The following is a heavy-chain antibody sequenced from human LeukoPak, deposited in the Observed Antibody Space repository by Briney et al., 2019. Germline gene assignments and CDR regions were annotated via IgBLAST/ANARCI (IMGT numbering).Heavy chain of an antibody. J-gene: IGHJ3*02. CDR3: AKDSGYYDSSGYPLGGGAFVI. Sequence: GRSLRLSCAASGFTFDDYAMHWVRQAPGKGLEWVSGISWNSGSIGYADSVKGRFTISRDNAKNSLYVQMNSLRAEDTALYYCAKDSGYYDSSGYPLGGGAFVIWGQGTMVTVSS. V-gene: IGHV3-9*01. CDR1: GFTFDDYA. D-gene: IGHD3-22*01. CDR2: ISWNSGSI.